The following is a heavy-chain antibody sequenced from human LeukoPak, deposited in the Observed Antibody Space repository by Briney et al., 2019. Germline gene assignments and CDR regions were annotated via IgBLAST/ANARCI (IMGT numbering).Heavy chain of an antibody. V-gene: IGHV3-7*01. CDR2: IKQDGSEK. CDR1: GFTFSSYW. CDR3: ARAAGSSGWNFDY. Sequence: GGSLRLSCAASGFTFSSYWMSWVRQAPEKGLEWVANIKQDGSEKYYVDSVKGRFTISRDNAKNSLYLQMNSLRAEDTAVYYCARAAGSSGWNFDYWGQGTLVTVSS. J-gene: IGHJ4*02. D-gene: IGHD6-19*01.